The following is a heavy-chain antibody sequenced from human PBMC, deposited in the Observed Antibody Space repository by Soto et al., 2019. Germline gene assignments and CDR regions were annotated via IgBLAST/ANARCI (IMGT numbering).Heavy chain of an antibody. CDR2: TYYKSKWYY. Sequence: QIQLQLSGPGLVEPSQTLSLTCAISGDSVSSNSAGWNWVRQTPSRGLEWLGRTYYKSKWYYNSAVSVKSRITINPDTSKNQLSLQLNSVTPEDTAVYYCSRGSWDDVSGHYYMDVWGKGTTVTVSS. D-gene: IGHD3-3*01. CDR1: GDSVSSNSAG. CDR3: SRGSWDDVSGHYYMDV. J-gene: IGHJ6*03. V-gene: IGHV6-1*01.